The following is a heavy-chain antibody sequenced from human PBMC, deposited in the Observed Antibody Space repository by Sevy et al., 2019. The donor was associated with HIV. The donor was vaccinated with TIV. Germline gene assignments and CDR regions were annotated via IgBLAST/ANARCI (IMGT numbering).Heavy chain of an antibody. Sequence: GGCLRLSCAASGFAFYDYSMSWIRQAPGKGLEWVATLSFGCGKINYADSVKGRFTISRVNSKNSFYLQMDNLRVEDTALDYCAREGCTRPHDYWGQGTRVTVSS. CDR2: LSFGCGKI. D-gene: IGHD2-8*01. V-gene: IGHV3-23*01. J-gene: IGHJ4*02. CDR3: AREGCTRPHDY. CDR1: GFAFYDYS.